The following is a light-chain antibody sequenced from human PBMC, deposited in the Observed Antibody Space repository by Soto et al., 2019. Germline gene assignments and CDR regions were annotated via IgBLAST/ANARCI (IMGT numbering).Light chain of an antibody. CDR3: QQRGTWPYS. V-gene: IGKV3-11*01. CDR2: EAS. J-gene: IGKJ2*03. Sequence: EIVLTQSPATLSLSPGERATLSCRASQSVGNSLAWYQEHPGQAPRLVIYEASHRATRTPSRFSASGSGTDFSLTISGLEPEDSAVYFCQQRGTWPYSSGQGTKLEI. CDR1: QSVGNS.